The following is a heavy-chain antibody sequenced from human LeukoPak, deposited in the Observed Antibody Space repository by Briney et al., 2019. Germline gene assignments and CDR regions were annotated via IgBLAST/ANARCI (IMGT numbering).Heavy chain of an antibody. J-gene: IGHJ4*02. V-gene: IGHV3-30*03. CDR1: GFTFSSYG. CDR3: GAAGMGYFDY. D-gene: IGHD6-13*01. CDR2: ISYDGSNK. Sequence: GGSLRLSCAASGFTFSSYGMHWVRQAPGKGLEWVAVISYDGSNKYYADSVKGRFTISRDNSKNTLYLQMNSLRAEDTAVYYCGAAGMGYFDYWGQGTLVTVSS.